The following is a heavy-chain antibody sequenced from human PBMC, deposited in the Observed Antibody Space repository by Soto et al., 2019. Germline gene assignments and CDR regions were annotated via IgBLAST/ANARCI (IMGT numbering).Heavy chain of an antibody. CDR2: ISAYNGNT. V-gene: IGHV1-18*01. Sequence: ASVKVSCKASGYTFTSYGISWVRQAPGQGLEWMGWISAYNGNTNYAQKLQGRVTMNTDTSTSTAHMELRSLRSDDTAVYYCARDLTLLHIVVVVAATGLDYWGQGTLVTVSS. D-gene: IGHD2-15*01. CDR1: GYTFTSYG. J-gene: IGHJ4*02. CDR3: ARDLTLLHIVVVVAATGLDY.